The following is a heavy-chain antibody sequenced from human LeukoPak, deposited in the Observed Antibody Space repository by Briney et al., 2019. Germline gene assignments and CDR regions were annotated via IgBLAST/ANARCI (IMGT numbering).Heavy chain of an antibody. D-gene: IGHD4-4*01. CDR1: GFTFSDYY. V-gene: IGHV3-11*01. J-gene: IGHJ6*02. Sequence: GGSLRLSCAASGFTFSDYYMSWIRQAPGKGLERVSYISSSGSTIYYADSVKGRFTISRDNAKNSLYLQMNSLRAEDTAVYYCARDKPVTTSEYYYYGMDVWGQGTTVTVSS. CDR3: ARDKPVTTSEYYYYGMDV. CDR2: ISSSGSTI.